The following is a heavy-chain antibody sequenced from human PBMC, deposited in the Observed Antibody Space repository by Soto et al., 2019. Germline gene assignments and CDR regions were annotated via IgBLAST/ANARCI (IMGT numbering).Heavy chain of an antibody. D-gene: IGHD3-16*01. CDR1: GGSFSGYY. CDR2: INHSGST. Sequence: QVQLQQWGAGLLKPSETLSLTCAVYGGSFSGYYWSWIRQPPGKGLEWIGEINHSGSTNYNPSLMSRVTISVDTSKNQFSLKLSSVTAADTAVYYCARCIMITFGGVIRSRYYMDVWGKGTTVTVSS. CDR3: ARCIMITFGGVIRSRYYMDV. V-gene: IGHV4-34*01. J-gene: IGHJ6*03.